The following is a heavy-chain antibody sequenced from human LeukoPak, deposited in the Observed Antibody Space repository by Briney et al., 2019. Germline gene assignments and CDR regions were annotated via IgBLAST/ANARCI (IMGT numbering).Heavy chain of an antibody. J-gene: IGHJ4*02. CDR1: GFTFSSYG. CDR2: ISGSGGST. V-gene: IGHV3-23*01. D-gene: IGHD3-9*01. Sequence: GGSLRLSCAASGFTFSSYGMSWVRQAPGKGLEWVSAISGSGGSTYYADSVKGRFTISRDNSKNSLYLQMNSLRAEDTAVYYCARDPADYDILTGYYKTRYFDYWGQGTLVTVSS. CDR3: ARDPADYDILTGYYKTRYFDY.